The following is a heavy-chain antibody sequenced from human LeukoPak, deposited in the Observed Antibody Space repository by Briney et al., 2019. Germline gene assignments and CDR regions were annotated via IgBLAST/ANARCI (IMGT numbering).Heavy chain of an antibody. CDR3: VKGGAYGSGSYCDY. CDR2: ISGGGST. J-gene: IGHJ4*02. V-gene: IGHV3-23*01. Sequence: GGSLRLSCTTSGFTFSLHGMHWVRQAPGKGLEWVSSISGGGSTNYADSVKARFTISRDNSKGTLYLQMSSLRADDTAVYYCVKGGAYGSGSYCDYWGQGTLVTVSS. D-gene: IGHD3-10*01. CDR1: GFTFSLHG.